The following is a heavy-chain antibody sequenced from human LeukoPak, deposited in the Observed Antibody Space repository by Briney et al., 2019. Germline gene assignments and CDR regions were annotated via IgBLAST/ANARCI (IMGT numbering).Heavy chain of an antibody. CDR3: AREVVSIPSYFES. V-gene: IGHV3-53*01. J-gene: IGHJ4*02. D-gene: IGHD2-15*01. Sequence: GGSLRLSCAASGFTFSSYWMNWVRQAPGKGLEWVSFFYRGEITYYAESVRGRFTISRDISKNTLYLLMNSLIPEDTAVYYCAREVVSIPSYFESWGQGTRVTVSS. CDR1: GFTFSSYW. CDR2: FYRGEIT.